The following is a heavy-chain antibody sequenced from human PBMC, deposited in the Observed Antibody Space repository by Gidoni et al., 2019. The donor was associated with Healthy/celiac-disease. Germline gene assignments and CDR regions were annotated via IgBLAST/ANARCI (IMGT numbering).Heavy chain of an antibody. J-gene: IGHJ4*02. V-gene: IGHV4-34*01. Sequence: QVQLQQWGAGLLKPSETLSLTCAVYGGSFSGYYWSWIRQPPGKGLEWIGEINHSGSTNYNPSLKSRVTISVDTSKNQFSLKLSSVTAADTAVYYCARKGIISGSSPPYYFDYWGQGTLVTVSS. CDR1: GGSFSGYY. CDR2: INHSGST. CDR3: ARKGIISGSSPPYYFDY. D-gene: IGHD2-2*01.